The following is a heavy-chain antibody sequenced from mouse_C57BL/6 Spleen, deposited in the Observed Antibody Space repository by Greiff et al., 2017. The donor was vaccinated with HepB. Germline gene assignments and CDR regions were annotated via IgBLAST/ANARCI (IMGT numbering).Heavy chain of an antibody. J-gene: IGHJ3*01. CDR3: AKEKDYYGSSYGWFAY. CDR2: INPNYGTT. Sequence: VQLKESGPELVKPGASVKISCKASGYSFTDYNMNWVKQSNGKSLEWIGVINPNYGTTSYNQKFKGKATLTVDQSSSTAYMQLNSLTSEDSAVYYCAKEKDYYGSSYGWFAYWGQGTLVTVSA. V-gene: IGHV1-39*01. CDR1: GYSFTDYN. D-gene: IGHD1-1*01.